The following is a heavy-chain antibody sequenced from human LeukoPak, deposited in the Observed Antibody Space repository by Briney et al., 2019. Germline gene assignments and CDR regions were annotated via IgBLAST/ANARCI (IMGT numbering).Heavy chain of an antibody. Sequence: GGSLRLSCAASGFTFSDYYMTWIRQAPGKGLEWVSSISSSGTTIYYADSVKGRFTVSRDNAKNSLFVQMNTLRAEDTAVYYCARDITMIDPPIWGQGTMVTVSS. V-gene: IGHV3-11*04. CDR2: ISSSGTTI. D-gene: IGHD3-22*01. J-gene: IGHJ3*02. CDR1: GFTFSDYY. CDR3: ARDITMIDPPI.